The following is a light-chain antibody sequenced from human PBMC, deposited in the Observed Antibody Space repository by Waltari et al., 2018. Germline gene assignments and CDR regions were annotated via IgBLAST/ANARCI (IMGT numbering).Light chain of an antibody. V-gene: IGKV4-1*01. CDR2: WAS. J-gene: IGKJ2*01. Sequence: DIVMTQSPASLAVSLGERATINCKSSQSVLYSSNNKNYLAWYQQKPGQPPKLLIYWASTRESGVPDRFSGSGSGTDFTLTISSLQAEDVAVYYCQQYDNTPYTFGQGTKLEIK. CDR3: QQYDNTPYT. CDR1: QSVLYSSNNKNY.